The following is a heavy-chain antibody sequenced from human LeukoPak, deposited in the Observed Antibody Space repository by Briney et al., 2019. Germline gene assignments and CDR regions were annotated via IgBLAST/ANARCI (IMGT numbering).Heavy chain of an antibody. CDR3: ARGGGYSCDYQAY. CDR2: INPNSGST. V-gene: IGHV1-2*02. Sequence: ASVKVSCKASGYTFTDYYLHWVRQAPGQGLEWMGWINPNSGSTNYAQKFQGRVTLTRDTSITTAYMELSRLRSVDTAVYYCARGGGYSCDYQAYWGQGTLVTVSS. CDR1: GYTFTDYY. J-gene: IGHJ4*02. D-gene: IGHD5-18*01.